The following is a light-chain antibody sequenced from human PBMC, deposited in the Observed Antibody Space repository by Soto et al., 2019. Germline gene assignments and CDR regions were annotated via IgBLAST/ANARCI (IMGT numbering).Light chain of an antibody. V-gene: IGKV3-11*01. CDR3: QQRSNWPWT. J-gene: IGKJ1*01. Sequence: EIVLTQSPATLSLSPGERATLSCRASQSVSSYLAWYQQKPGQAPRLLIYDASNRATGIPARFSGSGSGIDFTLTISSLEPEDFAVYYCQQRSNWPWTFGQGTKVAIK. CDR2: DAS. CDR1: QSVSSY.